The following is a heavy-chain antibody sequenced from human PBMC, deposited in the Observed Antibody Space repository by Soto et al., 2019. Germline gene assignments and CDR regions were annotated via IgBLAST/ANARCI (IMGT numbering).Heavy chain of an antibody. CDR1: GFTFSSYA. Sequence: GGSLRLSCAASGFTFSSYAMSWVRQAPGKGLEWVSAISGSGGSTYYADSVKGRFTISRDNSKNTLYLQMNSLRAEDTAVYYCAKDITIFGVVIMAGFDYWGQGTLVTVSS. J-gene: IGHJ4*02. D-gene: IGHD3-3*01. CDR3: AKDITIFGVVIMAGFDY. V-gene: IGHV3-23*01. CDR2: ISGSGGST.